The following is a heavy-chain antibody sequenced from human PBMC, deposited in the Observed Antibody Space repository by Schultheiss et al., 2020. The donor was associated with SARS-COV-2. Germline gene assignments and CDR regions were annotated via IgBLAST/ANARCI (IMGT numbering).Heavy chain of an antibody. CDR1: GFTFSSYG. CDR3: ARVKAAGFHFDY. V-gene: IGHV3-33*01. Sequence: GGSLRLSCAASGFTFSSYGMHWVRQAPGKGLEWVAVIWYDGSNKYYADSVKGRFTISRDNSKNTLYLQMNSLRAEDTAVYYCARVKAAGFHFDYWGQGTLVTVSS. CDR2: IWYDGSNK. J-gene: IGHJ4*02. D-gene: IGHD6-13*01.